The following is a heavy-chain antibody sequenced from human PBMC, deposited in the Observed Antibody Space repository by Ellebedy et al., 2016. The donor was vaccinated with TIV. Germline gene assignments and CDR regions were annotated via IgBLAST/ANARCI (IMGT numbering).Heavy chain of an antibody. Sequence: MPSETLSLTCIVSGDSISSSSFFWGWIRQPPGKGLEWIGSIYYSGSTYYSPSLKSRVTISVDTSKNQFSLNLSSVTAADTAVYYCARILRAGSDGDYFDYWGQGTQVTASS. V-gene: IGHV4-39*07. CDR3: ARILRAGSDGDYFDY. CDR2: IYYSGST. J-gene: IGHJ4*02. D-gene: IGHD3-3*01. CDR1: GDSISSSSFF.